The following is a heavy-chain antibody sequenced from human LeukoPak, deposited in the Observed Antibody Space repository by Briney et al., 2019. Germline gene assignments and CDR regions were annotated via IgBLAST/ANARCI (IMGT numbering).Heavy chain of an antibody. CDR1: GVTFSSYA. V-gene: IGHV1-69*06. CDR2: IIPMFATA. D-gene: IGHD3-22*01. Sequence: ASVKVSCKTSGVTFSSYAISWVRQAPGQGLEWMGGIIPMFATANYAQKFQGRVTITADKSTSTAFMELRSLGSDDTAVYYCARDVLDYYDRSGYVTWGQGTLVTVSS. CDR3: ARDVLDYYDRSGYVT. J-gene: IGHJ5*02.